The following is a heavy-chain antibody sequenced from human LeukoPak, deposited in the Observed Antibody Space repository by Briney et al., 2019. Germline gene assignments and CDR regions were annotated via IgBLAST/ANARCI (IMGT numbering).Heavy chain of an antibody. Sequence: SETLSLTXTVSGGSISSYYWSWIRQPPGKGLEWIGYIYYSGSTNYNPSLKSRVTISVDTSKNQFSLKLSSVTAADTAVYYCAIGIAAAGNTDYFDYWGQGTLVTVSS. J-gene: IGHJ4*02. V-gene: IGHV4-59*01. CDR3: AIGIAAAGNTDYFDY. CDR2: IYYSGST. D-gene: IGHD6-13*01. CDR1: GGSISSYY.